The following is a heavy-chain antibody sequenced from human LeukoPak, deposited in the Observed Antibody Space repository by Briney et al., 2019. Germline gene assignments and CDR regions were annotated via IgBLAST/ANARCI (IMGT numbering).Heavy chain of an antibody. CDR2: IFHSGSV. V-gene: IGHV4-38-2*02. Sequence: SETLSLTCIVSGYSISSDYFWGLVRQPPGKGLEWIGSIFHSGSVYYNSSLKSRVTISVDPSKNRFSLKLTSVTAADTAVYYCARVVASTSIDSWGQGTLVTVSS. J-gene: IGHJ4*02. CDR3: ARVVASTSIDS. D-gene: IGHD2-15*01. CDR1: GYSISSDYF.